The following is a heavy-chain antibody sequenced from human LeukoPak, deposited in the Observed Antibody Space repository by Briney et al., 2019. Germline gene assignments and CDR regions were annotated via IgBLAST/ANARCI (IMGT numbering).Heavy chain of an antibody. Sequence: PSETLSLTCTVSGGSISSGDYYWSWIRQPPGKGLEWIGYIYYSGSTYYNPSLKSRVTISVDTSKNQFSLKLSSVTAADTAVYYCARVYSSSLIGYYYYYMDVWGKGTTVTVS. CDR3: ARVYSSSLIGYYYYYMDV. CDR1: GGSISSGDYY. V-gene: IGHV4-30-4*08. CDR2: IYYSGST. D-gene: IGHD6-13*01. J-gene: IGHJ6*03.